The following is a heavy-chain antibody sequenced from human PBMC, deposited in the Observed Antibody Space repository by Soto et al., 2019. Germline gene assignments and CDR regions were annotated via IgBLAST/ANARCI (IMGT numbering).Heavy chain of an antibody. CDR2: IWYDGSNK. Sequence: GGSLRLSCAASGFTFSSYGMHWVRQAPGKGLEWVAVIWYDGSNKYYADSVKGRFTISRDNSKNTLYLQMNSLRAEDTAVYYCARDPQIAARPGFDYWGQGTLVTVSS. V-gene: IGHV3-33*01. D-gene: IGHD6-6*01. J-gene: IGHJ4*02. CDR3: ARDPQIAARPGFDY. CDR1: GFTFSSYG.